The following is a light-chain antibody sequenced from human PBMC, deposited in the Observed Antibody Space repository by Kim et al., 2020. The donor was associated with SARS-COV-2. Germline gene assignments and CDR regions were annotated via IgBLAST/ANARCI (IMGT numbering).Light chain of an antibody. CDR2: AAS. CDR3: QQVYSYPIT. J-gene: IGKJ4*01. Sequence: IQLTQSPSSLSASVGDRVTITCRASQGMSTYLAWYQQKPGKAPKLLMYAASTLQSGVPPRFSGSGSGTDFTLTISSLQPEDSATYYCQQVYSYPITFGGGTKVEIK. CDR1: QGMSTY. V-gene: IGKV1-9*01.